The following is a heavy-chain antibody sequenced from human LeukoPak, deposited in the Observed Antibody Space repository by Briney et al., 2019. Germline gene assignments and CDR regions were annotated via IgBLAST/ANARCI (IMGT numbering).Heavy chain of an antibody. D-gene: IGHD5-12*01. CDR3: AKDQERWAVATHLDY. CDR1: GFTFSSYG. J-gene: IGHJ4*02. CDR2: IWYDGSNK. V-gene: IGHV3-33*06. Sequence: GGSLRLPCAASGFTFSSYGMHWVRQAPGKGLEWVAVIWYDGSNKYYADSVKGRFTISRDNSKNTLYLQMNSLRAEDTAVYYCAKDQERWAVATHLDYWGQGTLVTVSS.